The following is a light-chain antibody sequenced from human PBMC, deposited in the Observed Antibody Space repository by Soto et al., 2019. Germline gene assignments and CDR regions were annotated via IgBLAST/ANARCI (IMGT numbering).Light chain of an antibody. CDR3: QSYDSSLSGVV. CDR2: GNS. J-gene: IGLJ2*01. V-gene: IGLV1-40*01. CDR1: SSNIGAGCD. Sequence: QSALTQPPSVSGAPGQRVTISCTGSSSNIGAGCDVHWYQQLPGTAPKLLIYGNSNRPSGVPDRFSGSKSGTSASLAITGLQAEDEADYYCQSYDSSLSGVVFGGGTQLTVL.